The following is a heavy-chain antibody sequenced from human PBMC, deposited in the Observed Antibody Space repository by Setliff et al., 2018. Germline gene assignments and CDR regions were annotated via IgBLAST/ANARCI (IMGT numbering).Heavy chain of an antibody. CDR1: GGSVSSSSYY. J-gene: IGHJ4*02. D-gene: IGHD4-17*01. Sequence: LSLTCTVSGGSVSSSSYYWGWIRQPAGKGLEWIGTIYYSGSTNYNPSLKSRVTISVDTSKNQFSLKLSSVTAADTAVYYCARLGATTVTTGTPPFDYWGQGTLVTVSS. CDR3: ARLGATTVTTGTPPFDY. CDR2: IYYSGST. V-gene: IGHV4-39*07.